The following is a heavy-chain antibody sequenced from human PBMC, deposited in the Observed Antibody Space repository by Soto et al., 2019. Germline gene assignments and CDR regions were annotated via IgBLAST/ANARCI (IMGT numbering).Heavy chain of an antibody. V-gene: IGHV3-23*01. CDR3: AKGYGYYYDSSGYWIFDY. D-gene: IGHD3-22*01. J-gene: IGHJ4*02. CDR2: ISGSGGST. Sequence: VGSLRLSYAASGFTFSSYAMSWVRQAPGKGLEWVSAISGSGGSTYYADSVKGRFTISRDNSKNTLYLQMNSLRAEDTAVYYCAKGYGYYYDSSGYWIFDYWGQGTLVTVSS. CDR1: GFTFSSYA.